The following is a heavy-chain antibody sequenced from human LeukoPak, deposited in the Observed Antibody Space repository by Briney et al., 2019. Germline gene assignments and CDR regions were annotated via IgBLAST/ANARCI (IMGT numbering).Heavy chain of an antibody. J-gene: IGHJ3*02. D-gene: IGHD1-26*01. CDR2: MNHRRST. CDR3: ARNNNLVGATNNDAFDI. Sequence: ETLSLTRAVSVGSPSGYYWCWIPDPPGKGLGWSVDMNHRRSTNYNPSLKSRVTISVDTSKNQFCLKLSSVTAADTAVYYCARNNNLVGATNNDAFDIWGQGTMVTVSP. V-gene: IGHV4-34*01. CDR1: VGSPSGYY.